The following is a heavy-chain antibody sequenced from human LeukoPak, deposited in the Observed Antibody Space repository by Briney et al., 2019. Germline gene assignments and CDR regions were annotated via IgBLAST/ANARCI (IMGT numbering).Heavy chain of an antibody. V-gene: IGHV1-69*13. CDR1: GGTFSSYA. CDR3: ASSTFWSGYPFYYYGMDV. D-gene: IGHD3-3*01. Sequence: GASVKVSCKASGGTFSSYAISWVRQAPGQGLEWMGEIIPIFGTANYAQKFQGRVTITADESTSTAYMELSSLRSEDTAVYHCASSTFWSGYPFYYYGMDVWGQGTTVTVSS. CDR2: IIPIFGTA. J-gene: IGHJ6*02.